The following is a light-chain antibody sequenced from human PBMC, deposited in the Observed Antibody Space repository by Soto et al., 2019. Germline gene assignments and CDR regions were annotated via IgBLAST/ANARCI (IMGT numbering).Light chain of an antibody. CDR1: QSVSSY. J-gene: IGKJ1*01. CDR3: QQRYNSWT. V-gene: IGKV3-11*01. CDR2: DAS. Sequence: EIVLTQSPVTLSLSPGERATLSCRASQSVSSYLAWYQQKPGQAPRLLIYDASNRATGIPARFSGSGSATDFTLNISSLATEDFAVYYCQQRYNSWTFGQGTKVEIK.